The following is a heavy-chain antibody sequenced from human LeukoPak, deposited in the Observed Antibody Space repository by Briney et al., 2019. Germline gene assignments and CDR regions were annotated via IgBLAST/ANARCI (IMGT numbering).Heavy chain of an antibody. CDR3: AKDIHYGDPHRRRCWYYGMDV. CDR2: ISYDGSNK. CDR1: GFTFSSYG. J-gene: IGHJ6*04. D-gene: IGHD4-17*01. Sequence: GGSLRLSCAASGFTFSSYGMHWVRQAPGKGLEWVAVISYDGSNKYYADSVKGRFTISRDNSKNTLYLQMNSLRAEDTAVYYCAKDIHYGDPHRRRCWYYGMDVWGKGTTVTVSS. V-gene: IGHV3-30*18.